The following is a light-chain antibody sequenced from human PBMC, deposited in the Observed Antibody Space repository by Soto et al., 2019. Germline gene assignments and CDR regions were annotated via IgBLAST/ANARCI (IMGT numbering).Light chain of an antibody. Sequence: EIVLTQSPGTLSLSPGERATLSCRASQSVRSSYLAWYQQKPGQAPRLLIYGASTRATGIPDRFSGSGSGTDFTLTISRLEPEDFAVYFCQHYNDWPAYTFGQGTKLEIK. CDR3: QHYNDWPAYT. V-gene: IGKV3-20*01. CDR2: GAS. J-gene: IGKJ2*01. CDR1: QSVRSSY.